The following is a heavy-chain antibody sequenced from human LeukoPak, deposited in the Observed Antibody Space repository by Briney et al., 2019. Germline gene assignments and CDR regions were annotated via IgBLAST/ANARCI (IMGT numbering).Heavy chain of an antibody. CDR2: IYYSGNT. V-gene: IGHV4-31*03. Sequence: SETLSLTCTVSGGSISRGGHYWSWIRQHPGKGLEWIGYIYYSGNTYYNPSLKSRVTISVDTSENQFSLKLSSVTAADTAVYYCASTLKYSSSWYYFDYWGQGTLVTVSS. CDR3: ASTLKYSSSWYYFDY. D-gene: IGHD6-13*01. CDR1: GGSISRGGHY. J-gene: IGHJ4*02.